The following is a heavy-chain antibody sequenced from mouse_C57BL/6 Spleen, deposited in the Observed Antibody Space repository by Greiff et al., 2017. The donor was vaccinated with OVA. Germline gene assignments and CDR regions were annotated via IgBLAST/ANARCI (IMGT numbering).Heavy chain of an antibody. Sequence: QVQLKESGPGLVAPSQSLSITCTVSGFSLTSYGVHWVRQPPGKGLEWLVVIWSDGSTTYNSALKSRLSISKDNSKSQVFLKMNSLQTDDTAMYYGARHGYDYDVRGRAMDYWGQGTSVTVSS. J-gene: IGHJ4*01. D-gene: IGHD2-4*01. CDR3: ARHGYDYDVRGRAMDY. V-gene: IGHV2-6-1*01. CDR1: GFSLTSYG. CDR2: IWSDGST.